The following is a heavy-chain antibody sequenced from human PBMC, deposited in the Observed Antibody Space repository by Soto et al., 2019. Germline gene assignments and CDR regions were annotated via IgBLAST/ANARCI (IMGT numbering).Heavy chain of an antibody. Sequence: EVQLVESGGGLGQPGGSLRLSCAVSGLTFSDHYMGWVRQAPGKGLDWVGRIRDRVHSYSTEYAASVKGRFTISRDDSRNSLYLQMNSLKMEDTAVFYCVSLWSVTGSRDYWGRGTLVTVSS. J-gene: IGHJ4*02. V-gene: IGHV3-72*01. CDR1: GLTFSDHY. D-gene: IGHD1-20*01. CDR3: VSLWSVTGSRDY. CDR2: IRDRVHSYST.